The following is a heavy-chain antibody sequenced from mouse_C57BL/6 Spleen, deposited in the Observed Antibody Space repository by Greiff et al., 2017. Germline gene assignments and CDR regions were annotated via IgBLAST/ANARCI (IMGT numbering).Heavy chain of an antibody. J-gene: IGHJ2*01. D-gene: IGHD2-5*01. CDR1: GYAFSSSW. CDR2: IYPGDGDT. CDR3: ARIGNSNPFDY. V-gene: IGHV1-82*01. Sequence: QVQLQQSGPELVKPGASVKISCKASGYAFSSSWMNWVKQRPGKGLEWIGRIYPGDGDTNYNGKFKGKATLTADKSSSTAYMQLSSLTSEDSAVYFCARIGNSNPFDYWGKGTTLTVSS.